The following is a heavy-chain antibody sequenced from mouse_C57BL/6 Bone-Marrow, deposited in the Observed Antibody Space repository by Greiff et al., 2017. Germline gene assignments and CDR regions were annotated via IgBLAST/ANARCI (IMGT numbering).Heavy chain of an antibody. Sequence: QVQLKQSGAELAKPGASVMLSCKASGYTFTSYWMHWVKQRPGQGLEWIGYINPSSGYTKYNQKFKYKATLTADKSSSTAYMQLSSLTYEDSAVYYCARGLTGTRYFDYWGQGTTLTVSS. CDR2: INPSSGYT. D-gene: IGHD4-1*01. V-gene: IGHV1-7*01. J-gene: IGHJ2*01. CDR1: GYTFTSYW. CDR3: ARGLTGTRYFDY.